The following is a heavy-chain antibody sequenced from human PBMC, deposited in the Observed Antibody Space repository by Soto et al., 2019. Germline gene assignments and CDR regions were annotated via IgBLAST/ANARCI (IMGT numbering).Heavy chain of an antibody. Sequence: EVQLLESGGGLVQPGGSLRLSCAASGFTFSSYAMSWVRQAPGKGLEWVSAISGSGGSTYYADSVKGRFTISRDNSKNTLDLQMNSLRAEDTAVYYCAKDRRGKAVAGESGGYWGQGTLVTVSS. CDR2: ISGSGGST. CDR3: AKDRRGKAVAGESGGY. J-gene: IGHJ4*02. D-gene: IGHD6-19*01. V-gene: IGHV3-23*01. CDR1: GFTFSSYA.